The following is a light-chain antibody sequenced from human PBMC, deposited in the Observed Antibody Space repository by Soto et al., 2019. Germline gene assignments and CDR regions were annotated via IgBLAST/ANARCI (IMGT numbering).Light chain of an antibody. CDR1: SSDVGDYNY. Sequence: QSVLTQPPSASGSLGQSVTIPCTGTSSDVGDYNYVSWYQQHPGKVPKLMIYEVSKRPSGVPDRFSGSKSGNTASLTVSGLQAEDEADYYCSSSAGIYHYLVFGGGTKVTVL. J-gene: IGLJ3*02. CDR2: EVS. V-gene: IGLV2-8*01. CDR3: SSSAGIYHYLV.